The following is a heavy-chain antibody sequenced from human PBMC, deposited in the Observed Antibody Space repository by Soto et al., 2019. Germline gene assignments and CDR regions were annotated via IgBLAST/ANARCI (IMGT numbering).Heavy chain of an antibody. D-gene: IGHD3-16*01. CDR2: ISTSSGYR. CDR3: ARDLHDYVSFRFDP. Sequence: GSLRLSCAASGFTFSNYSMNWVRQAPGKGLEWVSSISTSSGYRYYADSVKGRFTISRDNAKKSLYLQMNSLRAEDTAVYYCARDLHDYVSFRFDPWGQGTLVTVSS. V-gene: IGHV3-21*01. CDR1: GFTFSNYS. J-gene: IGHJ5*02.